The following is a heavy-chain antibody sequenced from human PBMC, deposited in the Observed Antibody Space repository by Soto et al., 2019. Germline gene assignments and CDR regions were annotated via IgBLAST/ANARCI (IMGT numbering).Heavy chain of an antibody. CDR3: TRGRIAVAPTDY. Sequence: EVQLVESGGGLVKPGGSLRLTCAASGFTFSSYSMNWVRQAPGKGLEWVSSISSSSSYIYYADSVKGRFTISRDNAKNSLYLQVNSLRAEDTAVYYCTRGRIAVAPTDYWGQGTLVTVSS. D-gene: IGHD6-19*01. CDR1: GFTFSSYS. V-gene: IGHV3-21*01. J-gene: IGHJ4*02. CDR2: ISSSSSYI.